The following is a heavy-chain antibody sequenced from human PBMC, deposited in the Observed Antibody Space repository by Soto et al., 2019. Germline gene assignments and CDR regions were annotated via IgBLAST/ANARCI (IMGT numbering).Heavy chain of an antibody. V-gene: IGHV5-51*01. CDR3: ARDMIGDILPTYYKVYYYAMDV. J-gene: IGHJ6*02. Sequence: PGESLKISCTGFGYNFGNFWIGWVRQMPGKGLEWMAIIFPDDSDIRYSPSFEGQVTISADKSLDTAYLQMNSLRAEDTALYYCARDMIGDILPTYYKVYYYAMDVWGQGTTVTVSS. D-gene: IGHD3-9*01. CDR1: GYNFGNFW. CDR2: IFPDDSDI.